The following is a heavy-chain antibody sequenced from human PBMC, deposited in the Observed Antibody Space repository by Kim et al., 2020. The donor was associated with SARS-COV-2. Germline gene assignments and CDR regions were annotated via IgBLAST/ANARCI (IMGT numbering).Heavy chain of an antibody. CDR1: GFTFSDYY. V-gene: IGHV3-11*06. CDR3: ARGQWIHNWFDP. J-gene: IGHJ5*02. Sequence: GGSLRLSCAASGFTFSDYYMSWIRQAPGKGLEWVSYISSSSSYTDYADSVKGRFTISRDNAKNSLYLQMNSLRAEDTAVYYCARGQWIHNWFDPWGQGTLVTVSS. D-gene: IGHD5-18*01. CDR2: ISSSSSYT.